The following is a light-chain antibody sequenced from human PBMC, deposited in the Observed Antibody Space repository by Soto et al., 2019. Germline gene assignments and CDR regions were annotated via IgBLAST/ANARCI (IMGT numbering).Light chain of an antibody. Sequence: EIVMTQSPAALSVSPVEGSIMACRASQSVSSNLAWYQQKPGQAPRLLIYGASTRATGIPARFSGSGSGTEFTLTISSLQSEDFAVYYCQQYNNWPPWTFGQGTKVDIK. CDR1: QSVSSN. V-gene: IGKV3-15*01. J-gene: IGKJ1*01. CDR2: GAS. CDR3: QQYNNWPPWT.